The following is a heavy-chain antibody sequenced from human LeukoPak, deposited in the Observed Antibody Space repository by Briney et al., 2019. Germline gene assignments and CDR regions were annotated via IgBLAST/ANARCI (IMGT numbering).Heavy chain of an antibody. V-gene: IGHV3-43*01. J-gene: IGHJ3*01. CDR1: GFTFDDFT. CDR2: ISWDSSST. Sequence: GGSLSLSCVASGFTFDDFTMHWVRQRPGKGLEWVSLISWDSSSTYFTDSVKGRFTISRDNTKNSLYLQMNSLTTEDTAFYYCAKDGRQGAYDVWGQGTLVTVS. D-gene: IGHD2-21*01. CDR3: AKDGRQGAYDV.